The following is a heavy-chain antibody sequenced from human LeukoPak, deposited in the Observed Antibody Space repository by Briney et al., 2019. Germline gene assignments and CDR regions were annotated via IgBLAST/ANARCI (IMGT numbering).Heavy chain of an antibody. CDR2: IIPIFGTA. Sequence: GSSVKVSCKASGGTFSSYAISWVRQAPGQGLEWMGRIIPIFGTANYAQKVQGRVTITTDESTSTAYMELSSLRSEDTVVYYCARGQIAVAGSHFDYWGQGTLVTVSS. V-gene: IGHV1-69*05. CDR3: ARGQIAVAGSHFDY. CDR1: GGTFSSYA. D-gene: IGHD6-19*01. J-gene: IGHJ4*02.